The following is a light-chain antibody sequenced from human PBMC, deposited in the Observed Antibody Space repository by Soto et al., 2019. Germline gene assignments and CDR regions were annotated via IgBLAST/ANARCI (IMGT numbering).Light chain of an antibody. CDR3: MQALQTPPT. CDR2: LGS. Sequence: DIVMTQSPLSLPVTPGEPASISCRSSQSLLHSNGYNYLDWYLQKPGQSPQLLTYLGSNRASGVPDRFSGSGSGTDFTLKISRVEAEDVGVYYCMQALQTPPTFGHGTRREIK. J-gene: IGKJ5*01. V-gene: IGKV2-28*01. CDR1: QSLLHSNGYNY.